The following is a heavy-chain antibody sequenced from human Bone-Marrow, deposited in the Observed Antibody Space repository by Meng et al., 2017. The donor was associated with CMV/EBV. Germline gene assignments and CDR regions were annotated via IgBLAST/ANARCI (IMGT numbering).Heavy chain of an antibody. Sequence: HLQLQESGPGLAKPSDTLSRICSVSGGSITSSNYYWDWIRQPPGEGLEWIGTINYSGSTFYNPSLESRVTISVDTPGNHFSLKLTSVTAADTAIYYCARHKRRQWFDPWGQGTLVTVSS. V-gene: IGHV4-39*01. J-gene: IGHJ5*02. CDR3: ARHKRRQWFDP. D-gene: IGHD1-1*01. CDR2: INYSGST. CDR1: GGSITSSNYY.